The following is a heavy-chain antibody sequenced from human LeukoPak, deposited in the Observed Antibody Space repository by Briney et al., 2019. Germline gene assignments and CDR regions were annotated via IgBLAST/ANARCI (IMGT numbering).Heavy chain of an antibody. V-gene: IGHV3-21*01. Sequence: GGSLRLSCAASGFTFSSYSMNWVRQAPGKGLEWVSSISSSSSYIYYADSVKGRFTISRDNAKNSLYLQMNSLRAEDTAVYYCARVIRVRGVNYYFDYWGQGTLVTVSS. CDR3: ARVIRVRGVNYYFDY. CDR1: GFTFSSYS. J-gene: IGHJ4*02. D-gene: IGHD3-10*02. CDR2: ISSSSSYI.